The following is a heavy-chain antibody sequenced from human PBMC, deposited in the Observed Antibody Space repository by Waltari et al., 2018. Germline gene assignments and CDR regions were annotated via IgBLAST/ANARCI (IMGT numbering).Heavy chain of an antibody. V-gene: IGHV1-18*01. D-gene: IGHD3-10*01. J-gene: IGHJ4*02. CDR3: VRDRYYGSGFSYFDY. CDR1: GYTFTSEG. CDR2: ISAYQGNT. Sequence: QIQLVQSAAEVKKPGASVKVSCKASGYTFTSEGLGWVRQAPGQGLEWMGWISAYQGNTKYAQKFQGRVTMTTDTSTKTAYMELRGLKTDDTATYYCVRDRYYGSGFSYFDYWGQGTLVIVSS.